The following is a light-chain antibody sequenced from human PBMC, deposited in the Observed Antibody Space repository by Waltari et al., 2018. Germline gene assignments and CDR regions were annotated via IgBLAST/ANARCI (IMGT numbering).Light chain of an antibody. V-gene: IGKV1-5*03. Sequence: DIQMTQSPSTLSASVGDRVTITCRASRGIDDWLAWYQQKPGNAPKLLIYKAFSLQSGVPSRFSGSGSGTEFTLTISSLQPDDFATYYCQQYSSFLTFGQGTKVEIK. CDR1: RGIDDW. CDR2: KAF. CDR3: QQYSSFLT. J-gene: IGKJ1*01.